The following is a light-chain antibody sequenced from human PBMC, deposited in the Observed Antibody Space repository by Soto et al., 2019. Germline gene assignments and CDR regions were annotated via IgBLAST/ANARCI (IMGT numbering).Light chain of an antibody. V-gene: IGLV2-11*01. J-gene: IGLJ1*01. Sequence: QSVLTQPRSVSGSPGQSVTISCTGTSSDVGGYNYVSWYQHHPGKAPKLMIYDVDKRPPGVPGRFSGSKSGNTASLTISGLQAEDEADYYCCSYAGSYPFVFGTGTKVTVL. CDR3: CSYAGSYPFV. CDR2: DVD. CDR1: SSDVGGYNY.